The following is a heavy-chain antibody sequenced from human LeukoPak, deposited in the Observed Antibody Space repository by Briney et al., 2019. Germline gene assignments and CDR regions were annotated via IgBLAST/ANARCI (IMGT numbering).Heavy chain of an antibody. Sequence: SETLSLTCTVSGVSISSNYWSWIRQPPGKGLEWIGSIYHSGSTYYNPSLKSRVTISVDTSKNQFSLKLSSVTAADTAVYYCARVVTTVVTAHWYFDLWGRGTLVTVSS. D-gene: IGHD4-23*01. J-gene: IGHJ2*01. CDR3: ARVVTTVVTAHWYFDL. V-gene: IGHV4-38-2*02. CDR2: IYHSGST. CDR1: GVSISSNY.